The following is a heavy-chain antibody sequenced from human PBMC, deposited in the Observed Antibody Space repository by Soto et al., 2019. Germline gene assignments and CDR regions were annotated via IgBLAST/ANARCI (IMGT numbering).Heavy chain of an antibody. CDR1: GFTFSSYG. D-gene: IGHD1-7*01. J-gene: IGHJ4*02. CDR3: AKDRRAGGNYGFYSDF. CDR2: SSATGAGT. V-gene: IGHV3-23*01. Sequence: GGSLRLSCAASGFTFSSYGMTWVRQAPGKGLEWVSFSSATGAGTYYADSVKGRFTISRDNSKNTLYLQMTSLRADDTAVYYCAKDRRAGGNYGFYSDFWGQGTLVTVSS.